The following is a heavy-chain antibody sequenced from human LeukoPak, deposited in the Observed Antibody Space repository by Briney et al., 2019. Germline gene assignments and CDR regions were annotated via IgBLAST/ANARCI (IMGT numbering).Heavy chain of an antibody. V-gene: IGHV4-59*08. CDR3: ASGARGSYSY. Sequence: SETLSLTCTVSGGSISSYYWSWIRQPPGKGLEWVGYIFYSGSTNYNPSLKSRVTISVDTSKNQYSLNLSSVTAADTAVYYCASGARGSYSYWGQGTLVTVSS. J-gene: IGHJ4*02. CDR2: IFYSGST. CDR1: GGSISSYY. D-gene: IGHD1-26*01.